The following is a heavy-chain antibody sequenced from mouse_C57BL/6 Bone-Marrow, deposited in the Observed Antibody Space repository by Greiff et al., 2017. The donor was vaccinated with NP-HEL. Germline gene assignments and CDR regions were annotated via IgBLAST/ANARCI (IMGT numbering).Heavy chain of an antibody. CDR3: ARGLWSYFDY. CDR1: GYTFTDYY. CDR2: IYPGSGNT. D-gene: IGHD3-1*01. Sequence: VQLQQSGAELVRPGASVKLSCKASGYTFTDYYINWVKQRPGQGLEWIARIYPGSGNTYYNEKFKGKATLTAEKSSSTAYMQLSSLTSEDSAVYFCARGLWSYFDYGGQGTTLTVSS. V-gene: IGHV1-76*01. J-gene: IGHJ2*01.